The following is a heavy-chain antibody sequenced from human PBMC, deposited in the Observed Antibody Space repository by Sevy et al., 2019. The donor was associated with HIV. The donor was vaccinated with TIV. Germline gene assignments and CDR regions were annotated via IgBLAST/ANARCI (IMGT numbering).Heavy chain of an antibody. Sequence: GGSLRLSCAASGFTFRTYSMNWVRQAPGKGLEWLSSISDDSRYIYYSDSVKGRFTISRANTKNLRYLQINNLRVEDTAIYYCARDFTIFGVVSGIDYWGQGNLVTVSS. CDR1: GFTFRTYS. J-gene: IGHJ4*02. CDR3: ARDFTIFGVVSGIDY. V-gene: IGHV3-21*04. CDR2: ISDDSRYI. D-gene: IGHD3-3*01.